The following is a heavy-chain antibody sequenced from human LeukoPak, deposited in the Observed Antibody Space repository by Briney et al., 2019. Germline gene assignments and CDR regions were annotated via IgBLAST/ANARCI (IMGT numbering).Heavy chain of an antibody. CDR1: GGSISSGDYY. CDR3: ARVDVWFGYNFDY. Sequence: SETLSLTCTVSGGSISSGDYYWRWIRQPPGTGLEWIVYIYYSGSTYYNPSLKSRVTISVDTSKNQFSLKLSSVTAADTAVYYCARVDVWFGYNFDYWGQGTLVTVSS. CDR2: IYYSGST. V-gene: IGHV4-30-4*01. D-gene: IGHD3-10*01. J-gene: IGHJ4*02.